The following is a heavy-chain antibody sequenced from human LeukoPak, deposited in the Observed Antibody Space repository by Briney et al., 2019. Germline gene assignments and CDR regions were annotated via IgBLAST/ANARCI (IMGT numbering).Heavy chain of an antibody. CDR1: GFTFNTNY. V-gene: IGHV3-53*01. D-gene: IGHD1-26*01. J-gene: IGHJ6*01. CDR3: ARDGSSGRGYYYYYGMDV. Sequence: GGSLRLSCAASGFTFNTNYMSWVRQAPGQGLEWGSIMHSVGATYYADSVKGRFTLSRDNSKHTLYIQIKNLRAEETAVYYCARDGSSGRGYYYYYGMDVWGEGTTVTVSS. CDR2: MHSVGAT.